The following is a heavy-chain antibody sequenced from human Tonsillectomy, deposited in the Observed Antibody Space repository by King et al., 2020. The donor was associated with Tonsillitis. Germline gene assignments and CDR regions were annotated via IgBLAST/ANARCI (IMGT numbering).Heavy chain of an antibody. CDR2: IGVGSGNP. V-gene: IGHV1-58*02. D-gene: IGHD4-17*01. Sequence: QLVQSGPEVKKPGTSVKVSCKASGFTFTSSAMQWVRQARGQRLAWIGWIGVGSGNPNDAQKFQERGTIPRDRSTSTAYMGLSSLRSEDTAVYYCAGGFYDYGDSHWYFDLWGRGTLVTVSS. CDR1: GFTFTSSA. J-gene: IGHJ2*01. CDR3: AGGFYDYGDSHWYFDL.